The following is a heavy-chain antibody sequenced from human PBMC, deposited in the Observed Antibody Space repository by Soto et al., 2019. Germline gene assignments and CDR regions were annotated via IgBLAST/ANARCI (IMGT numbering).Heavy chain of an antibody. CDR2: ISYDGSNK. CDR1: GFTFSSYG. J-gene: IGHJ6*02. Sequence: GGSLRLSCSASGFTFSSYGMHWVRQAPGKGLEWVAVISYDGSNKYYADSVKGRFTISRDNSKNTLYLQMNSLRAEDTAVYYCAKNTVTTGYSYGLDGWGQGTTVTVAS. V-gene: IGHV3-30*18. D-gene: IGHD4-17*01. CDR3: AKNTVTTGYSYGLDG.